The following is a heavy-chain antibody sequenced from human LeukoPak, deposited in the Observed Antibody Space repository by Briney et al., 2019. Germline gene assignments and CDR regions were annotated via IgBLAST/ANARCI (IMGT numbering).Heavy chain of an antibody. CDR1: GFTFSSYS. J-gene: IGHJ6*03. CDR2: ISSSSSYI. CDR3: ARDRGIVVVPAAFPMDV. V-gene: IGHV3-21*01. D-gene: IGHD2-2*01. Sequence: GGSLRLSCAASGFTFSSYSMNWVRQAPGKGLEWVSSISSSSSYIYYADSVKGRFTISRDNAKNSLYLQMNSLRAEDTAVYYCARDRGIVVVPAAFPMDVWGKGTRSPSP.